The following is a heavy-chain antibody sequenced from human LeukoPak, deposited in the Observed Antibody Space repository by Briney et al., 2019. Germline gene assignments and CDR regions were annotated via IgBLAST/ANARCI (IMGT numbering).Heavy chain of an antibody. CDR2: TSYDGSNK. Sequence: GGSLRLSCAASGFTFSSYGMHWVRQAPGKGLEWVAVTSYDGSNKYYADSVKGRFTISRDNSKNTLYLQMNSLRAEDTAVYYCAKDTVESGLYYYDSSGLYWGQGTLVTVSS. J-gene: IGHJ4*02. V-gene: IGHV3-30*18. D-gene: IGHD3-22*01. CDR3: AKDTVESGLYYYDSSGLY. CDR1: GFTFSSYG.